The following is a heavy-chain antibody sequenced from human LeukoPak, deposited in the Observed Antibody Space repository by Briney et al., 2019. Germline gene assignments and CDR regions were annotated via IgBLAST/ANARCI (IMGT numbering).Heavy chain of an antibody. CDR2: IYTSGST. J-gene: IGHJ3*02. V-gene: IGHV4-4*07. D-gene: IGHD3-22*01. Sequence: SETLSLTCTVSGGSISSYYWSWIRQPAGKGLEWIGRIYTSGSTNYNPSLKSRVTMSVDTSKNQFSLKLSSVTAADTAVYYCASHYYDSTRWAFDIWGQGTMVTVSS. CDR3: ASHYYDSTRWAFDI. CDR1: GGSISSYY.